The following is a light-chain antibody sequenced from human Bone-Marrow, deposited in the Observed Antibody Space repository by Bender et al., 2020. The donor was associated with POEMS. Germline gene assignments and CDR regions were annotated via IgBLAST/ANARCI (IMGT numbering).Light chain of an antibody. Sequence: SALTQPASVSGSPGQSITISCTGSSSDIGGYNYVSWYQQHPGKAPKLLIYDVTSRPSGVPPRFSGSKSGNTASLTVSGLRAEDEADYYCSSYAGSDNRQVFGTGTTVTVL. CDR1: SSDIGGYNY. CDR3: SSYAGSDNRQV. J-gene: IGLJ1*01. V-gene: IGLV2-14*01. CDR2: DVT.